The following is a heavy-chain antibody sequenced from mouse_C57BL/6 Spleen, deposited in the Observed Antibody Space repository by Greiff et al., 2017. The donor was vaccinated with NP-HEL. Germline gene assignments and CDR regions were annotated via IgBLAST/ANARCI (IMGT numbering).Heavy chain of an antibody. CDR2: IYPGSGST. J-gene: IGHJ4*01. CDR3: ARRGGYDGDYPYAMDY. V-gene: IGHV1-84*01. D-gene: IGHD2-3*01. CDR1: GYTFTDYY. Sequence: LMESGPELVKPGASVKISCKASGYTFTDYYINWVKQRPGQGLEWIGWIYPGSGSTKYNEKFKGKATLTVDTSSSTAYMQLSSLTPEDLAVYFCARRGGYDGDYPYAMDYWGQGTSVTVSS.